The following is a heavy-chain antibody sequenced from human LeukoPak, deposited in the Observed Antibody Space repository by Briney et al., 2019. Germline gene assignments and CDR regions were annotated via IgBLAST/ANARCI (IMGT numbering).Heavy chain of an antibody. D-gene: IGHD2-8*02. CDR3: ARVYWVYYFDY. J-gene: IGHJ4*02. CDR2: IYHSGST. Sequence: SETVSLTCTVSGFSINCGYYWGRIRQPPGEGLEWIGSIYHSGSTFYNPSLKSRVTISVDTSKNQFSLMRSSVTAAETVSYYCARVYWVYYFDYWGQGTLVTASS. V-gene: IGHV4-38-2*02. CDR1: GFSINCGYY.